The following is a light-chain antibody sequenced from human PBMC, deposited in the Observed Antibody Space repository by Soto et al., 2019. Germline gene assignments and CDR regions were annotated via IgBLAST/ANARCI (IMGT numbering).Light chain of an antibody. CDR2: AAS. J-gene: IGKJ1*01. CDR1: QGIRTE. V-gene: IGKV1-6*01. Sequence: ATQMTQSPSSLSASVGDRVTIACRASQGIRTELGWYQQKPGEAPKLLIYAASTLQSGVPSRFSGSGSGTEFTLTISSLQPVDFATYYCLQDYDYPRTFGQGTKVEMK. CDR3: LQDYDYPRT.